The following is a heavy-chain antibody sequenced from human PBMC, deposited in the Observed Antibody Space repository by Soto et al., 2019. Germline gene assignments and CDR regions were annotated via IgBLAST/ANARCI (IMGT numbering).Heavy chain of an antibody. CDR1: GFTLRTYS. CDR3: ARDAEAPAGTFHFDP. CDR2: ISNDGSGQ. D-gene: IGHD6-13*01. V-gene: IGHV3-30-3*01. J-gene: IGHJ5*02. Sequence: QVQLVESGGGVVQPGRPLRLSCAAAGFTLRTYSMHWVRQAPGKGLEWVAVISNDGSGQYYADSVKGRFTISRDSSKNTLYLQLNSLRAEDTAVYYCARDAEAPAGTFHFDPWGQGTLVTVSS.